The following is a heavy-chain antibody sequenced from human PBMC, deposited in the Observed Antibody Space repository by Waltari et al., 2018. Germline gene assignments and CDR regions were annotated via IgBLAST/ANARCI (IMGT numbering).Heavy chain of an antibody. CDR3: AKSLETGATAFDY. CDR2: ISYDGKNT. D-gene: IGHD1-26*01. V-gene: IGHV3-30*18. Sequence: QVQLVESGGGVVHPGGALRRSCEASGISPRRDGMHWVRQAPGKGLEWMAVISYDGKNTYYSDSVKGRFTISRDNSKNTLYLQMNSLRPEDTAVYYCAKSLETGATAFDYWGQGTLVTVSS. J-gene: IGHJ4*02. CDR1: GISPRRDG.